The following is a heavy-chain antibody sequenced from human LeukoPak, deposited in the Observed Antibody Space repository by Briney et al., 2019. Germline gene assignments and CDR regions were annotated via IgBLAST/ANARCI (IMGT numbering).Heavy chain of an antibody. V-gene: IGHV1-24*01. J-gene: IGHJ4*02. CDR1: GYTLTELS. CDR3: ATVYSYGYYYFDY. CDR2: FDPEDGET. D-gene: IGHD5-18*01. Sequence: GASVKVSCKVSGYTLTELSMHWVRQAPGTGLEWMGGFDPEDGETIYAQKFQGRVTMTEDTSTDTAYMELSSLRSEDTAVYYCATVYSYGYYYFDYWGQGTLVTVSS.